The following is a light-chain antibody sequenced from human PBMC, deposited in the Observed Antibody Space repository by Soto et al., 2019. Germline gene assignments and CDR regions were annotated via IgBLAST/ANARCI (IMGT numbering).Light chain of an antibody. J-gene: IGKJ1*01. V-gene: IGKV3-20*01. CDR1: QSVGGNS. CDR2: GTF. CDR3: QQYATSPKT. Sequence: EIVLTQSPATLSLSPGKRATLSCRASQSVGGNSLAWYQQKPGQAPRLLIYGTFTRAIGIPDRFSGSGSGTDFTLSISRLEPEDFAVYYCQQYATSPKTFGQGTKVDIK.